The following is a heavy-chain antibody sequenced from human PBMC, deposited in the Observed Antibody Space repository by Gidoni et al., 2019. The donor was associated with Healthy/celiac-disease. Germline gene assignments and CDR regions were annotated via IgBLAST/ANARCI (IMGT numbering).Heavy chain of an antibody. J-gene: IGHJ6*02. CDR2: INHSGST. CDR1: GGSFSGYY. V-gene: IGHV4-34*01. Sequence: QVQLQQWGAGLLKPSETLSLTCAVYGGSFSGYYWSWIRQPPGKGLEWIGEINHSGSTNYNPSLKSRVTISVDTSKNQFSLKLSSVTAADTAVYYCASGTRRYYDYVWGSLYGMDVWGQGTTVTVSS. CDR3: ASGTRRYYDYVWGSLYGMDV. D-gene: IGHD3-16*01.